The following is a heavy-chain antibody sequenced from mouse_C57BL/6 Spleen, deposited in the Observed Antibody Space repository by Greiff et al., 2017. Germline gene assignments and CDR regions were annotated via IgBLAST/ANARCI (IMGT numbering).Heavy chain of an antibody. J-gene: IGHJ3*01. CDR3: AGREYYDYLAWFAY. D-gene: IGHD2-4*01. V-gene: IGHV1-80*01. CDR1: GYAFSSYW. CDR2: IYPGDGDT. Sequence: VQLQQSGAELVKPGASVKISCKASGYAFSSYWMNWVKQRPGQGLEWIGRIYPGDGDTNYTGKFKGKATLTADKSSSTAYMQLSSLTSEDSAVYYCAGREYYDYLAWFAYWGQGTLVTVSA.